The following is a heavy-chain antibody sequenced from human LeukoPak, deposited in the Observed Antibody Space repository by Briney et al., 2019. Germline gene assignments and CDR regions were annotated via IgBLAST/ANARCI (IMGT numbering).Heavy chain of an antibody. CDR3: AKARWAYYDSSGYYYFDY. J-gene: IGHJ4*02. Sequence: GGSLRLSCAASGFTFGSYWMHWVRQAPGKGLEWVSAISGSGGSTYYADSVKGRFTISRENSKNTLYLQMNSLRAEDTAVYYCAKARWAYYDSSGYYYFDYWGQGTLVTVSS. CDR2: ISGSGGST. CDR1: GFTFGSYW. V-gene: IGHV3-23*01. D-gene: IGHD3-22*01.